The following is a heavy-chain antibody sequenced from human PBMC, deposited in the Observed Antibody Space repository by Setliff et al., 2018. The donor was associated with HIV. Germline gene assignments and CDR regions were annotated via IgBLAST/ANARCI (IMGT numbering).Heavy chain of an antibody. Sequence: GGSLRLSCAASGFTFSSYAMNWVRQAPGKGLEWVAVISYDGSNKYYAHSVKGRFTISRDNSKNTLYLQMNSLRAEDTAVYYCAKSSGYDGKDAFDIWGQGTMVTVSS. V-gene: IGHV3-30*07. CDR3: AKSSGYDGKDAFDI. D-gene: IGHD5-12*01. CDR2: ISYDGSNK. CDR1: GFTFSSYA. J-gene: IGHJ3*02.